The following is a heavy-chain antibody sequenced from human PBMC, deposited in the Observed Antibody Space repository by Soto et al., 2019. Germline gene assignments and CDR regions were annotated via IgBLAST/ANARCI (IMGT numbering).Heavy chain of an antibody. J-gene: IGHJ4*02. Sequence: SETLPLTCTASGGSISSYYWSWIPQPAGKGLEWIGRIYTSGSTNYNPSLKSRVTMSVDTSKNEFSLKLSSVTAADTAVYYCARGSFTFGGVIDFDYWGQGTLVTVSS. CDR1: GGSISSYY. V-gene: IGHV4-4*07. CDR3: ARGSFTFGGVIDFDY. D-gene: IGHD3-16*02. CDR2: IYTSGST.